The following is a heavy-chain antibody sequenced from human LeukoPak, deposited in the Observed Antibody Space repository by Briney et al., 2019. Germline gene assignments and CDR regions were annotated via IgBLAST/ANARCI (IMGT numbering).Heavy chain of an antibody. D-gene: IGHD3-10*01. Sequence: PSETLSLTCAVSGGSISSGGYSWSWIRQPPGKGLEWIGYIYHSGSTYYNPSLKSRVTISVDRSKNQFSLKLSSVTAADTAVYYCARHYYFDYWGQGTLVTVSS. J-gene: IGHJ4*02. CDR2: IYHSGST. V-gene: IGHV4-30-2*01. CDR3: ARHYYFDY. CDR1: GGSISSGGYS.